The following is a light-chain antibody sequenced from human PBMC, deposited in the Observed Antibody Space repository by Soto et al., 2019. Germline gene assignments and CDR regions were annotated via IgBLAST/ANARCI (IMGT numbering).Light chain of an antibody. V-gene: IGLV2-14*01. Sequence: QSVLTQPASVSGSPGQSITLSCTGTSSDIGGYDFVSWYQRYPGKAPKLIIYDVNNRPSGVSNRFSGSKSGNTASLTISGLQAEHEADYYCTSYASSSTHVVFGGGTKLTVL. CDR3: TSYASSSTHVV. J-gene: IGLJ2*01. CDR1: SSDIGGYDF. CDR2: DVN.